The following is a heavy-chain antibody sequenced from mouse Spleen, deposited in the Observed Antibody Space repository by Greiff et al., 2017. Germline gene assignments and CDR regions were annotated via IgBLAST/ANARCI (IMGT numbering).Heavy chain of an antibody. CDR2: IDTSDSYT. CDR1: GYTFTDYW. Sequence: QVQLQQPGAELVMPGASVKMSCKASGYTFTDYWMHWVKQRPGQGLEWIGAIDTSDSYTSYNQKFKGKATLTVDESSSTAYMQLSSLTSEDSAVYYCARSYYDYPYYAMDYWGQGTSVTVSS. J-gene: IGHJ4*01. CDR3: ARSYYDYPYYAMDY. D-gene: IGHD2-4*01. V-gene: IGHV1-69*01.